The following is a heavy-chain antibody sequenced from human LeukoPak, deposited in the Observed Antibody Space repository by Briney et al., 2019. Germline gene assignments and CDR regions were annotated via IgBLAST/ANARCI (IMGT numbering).Heavy chain of an antibody. D-gene: IGHD6-13*01. J-gene: IGHJ4*02. CDR2: ISSSGSTI. CDR3: AMGSAAAGTRQFDY. Sequence: GGSLRLSCTAPGFTFSSYAIHWIRQAPGKGLEWVSYISSSGSTIYYADSVKGRFTISRDNAKNSLYLQMNSLRAEDTAVYYCAMGSAAAGTRQFDYWGQGTLVTVSS. V-gene: IGHV3-48*03. CDR1: GFTFSSYA.